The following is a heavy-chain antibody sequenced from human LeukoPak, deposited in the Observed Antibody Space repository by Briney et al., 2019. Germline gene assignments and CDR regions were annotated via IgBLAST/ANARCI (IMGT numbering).Heavy chain of an antibody. Sequence: GGPLRLSCEPPGFTLGSYEMNWFGQPPGKGLDWVPYISSSGSTIYYADSVKGRFTISRDNAKNSLYLQMNSLRAEDTAVYYCARDGTGTIYYGMDVWGQGTTVTVSS. D-gene: IGHD1-7*01. CDR1: GFTLGSYE. CDR2: ISSSGSTI. V-gene: IGHV3-48*03. J-gene: IGHJ6*02. CDR3: ARDGTGTIYYGMDV.